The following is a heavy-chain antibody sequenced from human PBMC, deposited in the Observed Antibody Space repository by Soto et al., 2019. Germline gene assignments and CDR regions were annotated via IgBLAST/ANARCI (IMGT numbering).Heavy chain of an antibody. Sequence: GEALKSSCKGSGYSFTSYWISWVRQMPGKGLEWMGRIDPSDSYTNYSPSFQGHVTISADKSISTAYLQWSSLKASDTAMYYCATGIIVATPYGMDVWGQGTTVTVSS. D-gene: IGHD5-12*01. V-gene: IGHV5-10-1*01. CDR2: IDPSDSYT. CDR1: GYSFTSYW. CDR3: ATGIIVATPYGMDV. J-gene: IGHJ6*02.